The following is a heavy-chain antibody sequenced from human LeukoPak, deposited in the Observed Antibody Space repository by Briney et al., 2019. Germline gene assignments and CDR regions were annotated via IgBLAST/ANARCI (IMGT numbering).Heavy chain of an antibody. J-gene: IGHJ4*02. CDR1: RFNFGSYA. Sequence: GGSLRLSCAASRFNFGSYAMHWVRQAPDKGLQWVAVIWYDGSNKYYADSVKGRFIISRDNSKSTVFLQMNSLRIEDTGVYYCARGAHYGGNSPDYWGQGTLVTVSS. D-gene: IGHD4-23*01. V-gene: IGHV3-30*04. CDR2: IWYDGSNK. CDR3: ARGAHYGGNSPDY.